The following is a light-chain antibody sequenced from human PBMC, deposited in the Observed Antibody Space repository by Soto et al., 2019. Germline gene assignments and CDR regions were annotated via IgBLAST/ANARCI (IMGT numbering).Light chain of an antibody. CDR1: PSVSNS. CDR3: QQSYSTPHVT. J-gene: IGKJ2*01. Sequence: ESVLTQSPATLSLSPGERATLSCRASPSVSNSLAWYQHKPGQAPRLLIYDASNRATGVPTRFSGSGSGTDFTLTISSLQPEDFATYYCQQSYSTPHVTFGQGTKLEIK. V-gene: IGKV3-11*01. CDR2: DAS.